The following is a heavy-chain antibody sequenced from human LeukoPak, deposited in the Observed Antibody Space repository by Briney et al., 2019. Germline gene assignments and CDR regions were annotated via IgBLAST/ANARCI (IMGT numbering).Heavy chain of an antibody. CDR1: GGSFSGYY. Sequence: SPSETLSLTCAVYGGSFSGYYWSWIRQPPGKGLEWIGEINHSGSTNYNPSLKSRVTISVDTSKNQFSLKLSSVTAADTAVYYCARRSGNSFDYWGQGTLVTVSS. V-gene: IGHV4-34*01. CDR2: INHSGST. CDR3: ARRSGNSFDY. J-gene: IGHJ4*02. D-gene: IGHD4-23*01.